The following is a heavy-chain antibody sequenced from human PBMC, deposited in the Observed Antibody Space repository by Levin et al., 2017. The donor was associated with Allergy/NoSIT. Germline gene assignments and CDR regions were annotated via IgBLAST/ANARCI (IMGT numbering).Heavy chain of an antibody. D-gene: IGHD6-6*01. CDR2: IWSDGSNK. V-gene: IGHV3-33*01. CDR1: GFTFSSYG. J-gene: IGHJ4*02. Sequence: GESLKISCAASGFTFSSYGIHWVRQAPGKGLQWVAVIWSDGSNKYYVDSVKGRFTISRDNSKNTLYLQMNSLRVEDTAVYYCARASGSFDYWGQGTLVTVSS. CDR3: ARASGSFDY.